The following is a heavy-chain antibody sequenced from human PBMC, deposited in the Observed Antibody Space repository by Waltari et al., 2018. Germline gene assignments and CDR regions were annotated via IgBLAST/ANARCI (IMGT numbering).Heavy chain of an antibody. CDR1: GFTFSSHG. V-gene: IGHV3-33*01. Sequence: QVQLVESGGGVVQPGRSLRLSCAASGFTFSSHGMHWVRQAPGKGLEWVAVIWDDGSKQYYGDSVKGRFIISRDDSKNTLYLQMNSLRADDTAVYYCARDLSYGSAADWGQGTLVTVSS. J-gene: IGHJ4*02. D-gene: IGHD3-10*01. CDR2: IWDDGSKQ. CDR3: ARDLSYGSAAD.